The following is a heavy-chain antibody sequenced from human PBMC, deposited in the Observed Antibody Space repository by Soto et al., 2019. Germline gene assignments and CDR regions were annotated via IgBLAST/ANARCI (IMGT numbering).Heavy chain of an antibody. CDR3: ARPNPGIA. D-gene: IGHD6-13*01. CDR1: GFTVSSYW. V-gene: IGHV3-7*01. J-gene: IGHJ4*02. CDR2: IKQDGSEK. Sequence: GGSLRLSCAASGFTVSSYWMSWVRQAPGKGLEWVANIKQDGSEKYYVDSVKGRFTISRDNAKNSLYLQMNSLRAEDTAVYYCARPNPGIAWGQGTLVTVSS.